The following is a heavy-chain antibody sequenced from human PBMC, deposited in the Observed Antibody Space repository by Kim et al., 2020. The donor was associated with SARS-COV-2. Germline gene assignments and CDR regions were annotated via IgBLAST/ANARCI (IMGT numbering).Heavy chain of an antibody. CDR3: ARGLLRGVKFYYYGLDV. CDR1: GFTFSTYG. Sequence: GGSLRLSCAASGFTFSTYGMHWVRQAPGKGLEWVALISYDGSNKYYADSVTGRFTISRDNSENTLYLQMNSLTAEDTAVYSCARGLLRGVKFYYYGLDVLGQGNPGTRPS. J-gene: IGHJ6*01. D-gene: IGHD3-10*01. CDR2: ISYDGSNK. V-gene: IGHV3-30*03.